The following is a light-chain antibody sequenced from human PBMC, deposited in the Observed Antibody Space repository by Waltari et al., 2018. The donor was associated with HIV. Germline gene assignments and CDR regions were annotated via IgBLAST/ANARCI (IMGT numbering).Light chain of an antibody. CDR1: SSDVGGYNN. CDR3: SSYTSSSTRV. CDR2: DVS. V-gene: IGLV2-14*03. J-gene: IGLJ3*02. Sequence: QSALTQPASVSGSPGQSIPITCTATSSDVGGYNNFSWYQQHPGKAPKLMIYDVSNRPSGVSNRFSGSKSGNTASLTISGLQAEEEADYYCSSYTSSSTRVFGGGTKLTVL.